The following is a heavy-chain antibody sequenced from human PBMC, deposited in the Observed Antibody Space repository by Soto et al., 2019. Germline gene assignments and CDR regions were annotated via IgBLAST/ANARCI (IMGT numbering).Heavy chain of an antibody. Sequence: QVQLVESGGGVVQPGRSLRLSCAASGFTFSSYAMHWVRQAPGKGLEWVAVISYDGSNKYYADSVKGRFTISRDNSKNTLYLQMNSLRAEDTAVYYCARVLDYYGMDVWGQGTTVTVSS. V-gene: IGHV3-30-3*01. CDR1: GFTFSSYA. CDR2: ISYDGSNK. CDR3: ARVLDYYGMDV. J-gene: IGHJ6*02.